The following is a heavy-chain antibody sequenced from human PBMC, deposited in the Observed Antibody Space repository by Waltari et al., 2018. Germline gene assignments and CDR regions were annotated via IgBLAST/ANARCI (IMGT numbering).Heavy chain of an antibody. Sequence: VQLVESGGGLVQPGRSLRLSCAASGVPFDDYAMQWVRQAPGKGLEWVSGISWNSGSIGYADSVKGRFTISRDNAKNSLYLQMNSLRAEDTALYYCAKDEGIAVAAVDYWGQGTLVTVSS. CDR1: GVPFDDYA. J-gene: IGHJ4*02. CDR2: ISWNSGSI. V-gene: IGHV3-9*01. D-gene: IGHD6-19*01. CDR3: AKDEGIAVAAVDY.